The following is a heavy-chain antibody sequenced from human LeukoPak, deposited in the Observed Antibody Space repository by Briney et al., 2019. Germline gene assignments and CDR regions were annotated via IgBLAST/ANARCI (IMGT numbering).Heavy chain of an antibody. D-gene: IGHD3-22*01. CDR1: GYTFTGYY. CDR2: INPNSGGT. Sequence: ASVKVSCKASGYTFTGYYMHWVRRAPGQGLEWMGRINPNSGGTNYAQKFQGRVTMTRDTSISTAYMELSRLRSDDTAVYYCATARFVSGSYYFDYWGQGTLVTVSS. CDR3: ATARFVSGSYYFDY. V-gene: IGHV1-2*06. J-gene: IGHJ4*02.